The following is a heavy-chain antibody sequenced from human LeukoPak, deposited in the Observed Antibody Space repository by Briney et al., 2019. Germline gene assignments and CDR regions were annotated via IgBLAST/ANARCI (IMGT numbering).Heavy chain of an antibody. Sequence: SETLSLTCTVSGGSISNYYWSWIRQPPGKGLEWIGYIYYSGTTNYNPSLKSRVTISVDTSKNQFSLKLSSVTAGDTAVYYCARGVYIAAAQYGYWGQGTLVTVSS. V-gene: IGHV4-59*01. J-gene: IGHJ4*02. CDR1: GGSISNYY. D-gene: IGHD6-13*01. CDR3: ARGVYIAAAQYGY. CDR2: IYYSGTT.